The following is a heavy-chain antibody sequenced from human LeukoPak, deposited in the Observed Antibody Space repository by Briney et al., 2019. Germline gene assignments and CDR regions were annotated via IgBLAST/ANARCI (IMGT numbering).Heavy chain of an antibody. D-gene: IGHD1-26*01. Sequence: PSETLSLTCTVSGYSISSGYYWGWIRQPPGKGPEWTGSIDHSGSTYYNPSLKSRVTMSLDASKNQFSLELNSVTPADTAVYYCARGGNYWPQWWFDPWGRGTLVSVSS. CDR1: GYSISSGYY. CDR3: ARGGNYWPQWWFDP. CDR2: IDHSGST. V-gene: IGHV4-38-2*02. J-gene: IGHJ5*02.